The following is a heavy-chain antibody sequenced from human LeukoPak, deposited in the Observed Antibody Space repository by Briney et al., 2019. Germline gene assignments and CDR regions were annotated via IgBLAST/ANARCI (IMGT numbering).Heavy chain of an antibody. D-gene: IGHD2-21*01. CDR1: GYIFSGYY. V-gene: IGHV1-2*02. Sequence: ASVKVSCKASGYIFSGYYMHWVRQAPGQGPEWMGWINPNSGGTNFAQNFQGRVTMTRDTSISTAYMDLSRLRSDDTAVYYCARKHGGDLAGDDAFDIWGQGTMVTVSS. CDR2: INPNSGGT. CDR3: ARKHGGDLAGDDAFDI. J-gene: IGHJ3*02.